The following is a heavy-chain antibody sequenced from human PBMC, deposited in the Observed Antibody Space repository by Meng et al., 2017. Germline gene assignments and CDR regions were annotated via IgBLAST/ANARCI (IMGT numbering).Heavy chain of an antibody. V-gene: IGHV1-8*01. Sequence: ASVKVFCKASGYTFTSYDINWVRQATGQGLEWMGWMNPNSGNTGYAQKFQGRVTMTRKTSISTAYMELSSLRSEDTAVYYCARGRFDILTGYYAPAPHYGMDVWGQGTTVTVSS. D-gene: IGHD3-9*01. CDR3: ARGRFDILTGYYAPAPHYGMDV. J-gene: IGHJ6*02. CDR1: GYTFTSYD. CDR2: MNPNSGNT.